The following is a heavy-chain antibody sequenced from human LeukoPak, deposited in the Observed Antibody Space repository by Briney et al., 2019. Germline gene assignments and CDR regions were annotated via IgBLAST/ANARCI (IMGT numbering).Heavy chain of an antibody. CDR2: ISSSGSTI. V-gene: IGHV3-48*03. CDR1: GFTFSSYE. CDR3: GRAFPGIAVAGMYYFDY. J-gene: IGHJ4*02. D-gene: IGHD6-19*01. Sequence: GGSLRLSCAASGFTFSSYEMNWVRQAPGKGLEWVSYISSSGSTIYYADSVKGRFTIPRDNAKNSLYLQMNSLRAEDTAVYYCGRAFPGIAVAGMYYFDYWGQGTLVTVSS.